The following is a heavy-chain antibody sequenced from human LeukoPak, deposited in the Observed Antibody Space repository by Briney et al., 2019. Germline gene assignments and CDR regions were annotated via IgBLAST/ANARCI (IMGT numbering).Heavy chain of an antibody. CDR3: ARGIWSSHNKEYFFDY. Sequence: ASVKVSCTASGFSFSQHARNWVRQAPGQRLEWMGWINAGNGTTKYSQKLQDRVTITRDTSASTTYMELNSLRSEDTAIYYCARGIWSSHNKEYFFDYWGQGTLVTVSS. J-gene: IGHJ4*02. CDR1: GFSFSQHA. D-gene: IGHD2-21*01. V-gene: IGHV1-3*01. CDR2: INAGNGTT.